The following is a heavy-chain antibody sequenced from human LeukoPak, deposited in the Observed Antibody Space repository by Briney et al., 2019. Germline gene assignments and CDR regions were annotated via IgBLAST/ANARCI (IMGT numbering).Heavy chain of an antibody. CDR3: ARDGGIAVAGTPDYGMDV. CDR1: GFTFSSYG. Sequence: PGGSLRLSCAASGFTFSSYGMHWVRQAPGKGLEWVAVIWYDGSNKYYADSVKGRFTISRDNSKNTLYLQMNRLRAEDTAVYYCARDGGIAVAGTPDYGMDVWGQGTTVTVSS. D-gene: IGHD6-19*01. CDR2: IWYDGSNK. J-gene: IGHJ6*02. V-gene: IGHV3-33*01.